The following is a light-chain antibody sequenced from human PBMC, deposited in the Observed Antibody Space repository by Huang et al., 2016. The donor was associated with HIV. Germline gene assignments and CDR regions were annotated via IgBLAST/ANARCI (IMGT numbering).Light chain of an antibody. V-gene: IGKV1-NL1*01. CDR3: QQYYSTPPIT. CDR2: AAS. CDR1: QGISNS. Sequence: DIQMTQSPSSLSASVGDRVTITCRASQGISNSLAWYQQKPGKAPKLLLYAASRLKSGVPSRVSGSGSGTDYTLTISSLQPEDFATYYRQQYYSTPPITFGQGTRLEMK. J-gene: IGKJ5*01.